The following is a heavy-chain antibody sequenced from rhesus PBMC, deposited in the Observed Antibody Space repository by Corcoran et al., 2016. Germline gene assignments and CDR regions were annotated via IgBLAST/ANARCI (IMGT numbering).Heavy chain of an antibody. CDR1: GYSIRSGYG. Sequence: QVQLQESGPGLVKPSETLSLTCAVPGYSIRSGYGWGWIRQLPGKGLEWFGPLYGGSGRTSYNPSLKSRGTVAKDPSKNQFSLKLSSVTAADTAVYYCARVYVGSLDVWGRGVLVTVSS. CDR2: LYGGSGRT. V-gene: IGHV4-127*01. D-gene: IGHD2-39*01. J-gene: IGHJ5-2*02. CDR3: ARVYVGSLDV.